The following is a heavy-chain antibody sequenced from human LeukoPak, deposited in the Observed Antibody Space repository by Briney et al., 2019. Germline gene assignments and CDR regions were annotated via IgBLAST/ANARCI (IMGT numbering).Heavy chain of an antibody. V-gene: IGHV1-2*02. CDR1: GYTFTGYY. J-gene: IGHJ6*04. CDR3: ARELIAAAALDV. D-gene: IGHD6-13*01. CDR2: VTPHSGVT. Sequence: ASVKVSCKASGYTFTGYYIHWVRQAPGQGLEWMGWVTPHSGVTNYAQKFQDRVTMTRDTSISTAYMELNSLRSEDTAVYYCARELIAAAALDVWGRGTTVTVSS.